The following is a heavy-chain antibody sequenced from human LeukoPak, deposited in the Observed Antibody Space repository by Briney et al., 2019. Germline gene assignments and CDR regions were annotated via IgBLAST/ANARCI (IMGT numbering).Heavy chain of an antibody. CDR3: ARGEYQLLGFDI. Sequence: GGSLRLSCAASGFTFSSYSMNWVRQAPGKGLEWVSSISSSSSYIYYADSVKGRFTISRDNAKNSLYLQMNSLRAEDTAVYYCARGEYQLLGFDIWGQGTMVTVSS. CDR2: ISSSSSYI. D-gene: IGHD2-2*01. CDR1: GFTFSSYS. V-gene: IGHV3-21*01. J-gene: IGHJ3*02.